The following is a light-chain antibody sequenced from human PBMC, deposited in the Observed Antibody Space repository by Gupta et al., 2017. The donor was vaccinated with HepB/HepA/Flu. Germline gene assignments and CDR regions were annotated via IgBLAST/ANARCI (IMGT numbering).Light chain of an antibody. CDR2: EVS. CDR1: QSLLHSSGETY. V-gene: IGKV2D-29*01. J-gene: IGKJ4*01. CDR3: MQSVQPPLT. Sequence: DIVMTQTPHSLSVTPGQPASISCKSSQSLLHSSGETYLYWFLQKPGQPPQLLIHEVSKRFSGVPERFSGSGSGTDFTLKINRVETEDVGVYYCMQSVQPPLTFGGGTKVEIK.